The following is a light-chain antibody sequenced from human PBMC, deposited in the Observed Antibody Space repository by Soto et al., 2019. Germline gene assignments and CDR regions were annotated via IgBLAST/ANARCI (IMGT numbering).Light chain of an antibody. Sequence: QLVLTQPASVSGSPGQSITISCTGTSGDVFAYNYVSWYQQYPGKAPKLMIYEVNNRPSGVSYRFSGSKSGNTASLTISGLQAEDEADYYCSSYTDRSTNTWVFGGGTKLTVL. CDR3: SSYTDRSTNTWV. CDR2: EVN. J-gene: IGLJ3*02. CDR1: SGDVFAYNY. V-gene: IGLV2-14*01.